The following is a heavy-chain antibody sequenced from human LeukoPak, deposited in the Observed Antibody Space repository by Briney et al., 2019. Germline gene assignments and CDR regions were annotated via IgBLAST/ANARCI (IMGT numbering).Heavy chain of an antibody. D-gene: IGHD5-12*01. CDR3: ATGRYSGYDFFLSRSQGYGMDV. V-gene: IGHV1-24*01. CDR1: GYTLNELS. CDR2: FDPEDGET. J-gene: IGHJ6*02. Sequence: ASVKVSCKVSGYTLNELSMHWVRQARGKGLEWMGGFDPEDGETIYAQKFQGRVTMTKDTSTDTAYMELSSLRSEDTAVYYCATGRYSGYDFFLSRSQGYGMDVWGQGTTVTVSS.